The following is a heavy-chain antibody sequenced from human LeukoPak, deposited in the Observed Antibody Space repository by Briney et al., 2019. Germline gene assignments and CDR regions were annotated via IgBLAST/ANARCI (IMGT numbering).Heavy chain of an antibody. CDR2: FDPEDGET. CDR3: AKGYNYGYDY. J-gene: IGHJ4*02. V-gene: IGHV1-24*01. D-gene: IGHD5-24*01. CDR1: GYTLTELS. Sequence: ASVKVSCKVSGYTLTELSMHWVRQAPGKGLEWMGGFDPEDGETIYAQKFQGRVTMTEDTSTDTAYMELRSLRSDDTAVFYCAKGYNYGYDYWGQGTLVTISP.